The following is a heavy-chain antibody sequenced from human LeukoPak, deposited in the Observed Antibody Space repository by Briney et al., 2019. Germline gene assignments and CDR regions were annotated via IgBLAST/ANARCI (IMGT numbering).Heavy chain of an antibody. CDR3: ARDIQVDSRASGY. J-gene: IGHJ4*02. V-gene: IGHV1-46*01. CDR1: GYIFTGYY. Sequence: ASVKVSCKASGYIFTGYYMHWVRQAPGQGLEWMGIINPSGGSTSYAQKFQGRVTMTRDTSTSTIYMELSSLRSEDTAVYYCARDIQVDSRASGYWGQGTLVTVSS. CDR2: INPSGGST. D-gene: IGHD3-22*01.